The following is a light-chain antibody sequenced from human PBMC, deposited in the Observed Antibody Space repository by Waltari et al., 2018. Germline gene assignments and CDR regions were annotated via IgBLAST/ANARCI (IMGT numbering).Light chain of an antibody. Sequence: QFVLTQPPSVSGAPGQRVTISCLGGSSNLGESNDVPWYQQIPGAAPKVVIYRNTARPSGVPDRFSGSTSGTSASLAITGLQAEDEADYYCQSYDSRLRGSIFGGGTKVTVL. CDR1: SSNLGESND. V-gene: IGLV1-40*01. CDR3: QSYDSRLRGSI. CDR2: RNT. J-gene: IGLJ2*01.